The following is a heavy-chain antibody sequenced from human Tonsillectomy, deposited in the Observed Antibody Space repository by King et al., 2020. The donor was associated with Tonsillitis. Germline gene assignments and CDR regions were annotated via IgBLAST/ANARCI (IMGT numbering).Heavy chain of an antibody. J-gene: IGHJ4*02. Sequence: VQLVESGGGLVQPGGSLRLSCAASGFTVSNYWMYWVRQAPGKGLVWVSRIKDDESRTRYADSVKGRFTIARDNAKNAVFLQMNSLRPEDTAIYYCTRERYGGHDYWGQGTLVTVSS. CDR3: TRERYGGHDY. D-gene: IGHD3-10*01. CDR1: GFTVSNYW. CDR2: IKDDESRT. V-gene: IGHV3-74*01.